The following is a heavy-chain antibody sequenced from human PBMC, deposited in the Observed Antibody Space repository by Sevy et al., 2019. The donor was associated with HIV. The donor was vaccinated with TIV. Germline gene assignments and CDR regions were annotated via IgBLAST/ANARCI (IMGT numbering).Heavy chain of an antibody. CDR2: IWYDGSSK. V-gene: IGHV3-33*01. D-gene: IGHD3-10*01. CDR3: ASGAYYYASRTENFDY. CDR1: GFTFSSYG. J-gene: IGHJ4*02. Sequence: GGSLRLSCAASGFTFSSYGMPWVRQAPGKGLEWVALIWYDGSSKYYADSVKGRFTISRDNSKNTLYLQMNSLRAEDTAVYYCASGAYYYASRTENFDYWGQGTLVTVSS.